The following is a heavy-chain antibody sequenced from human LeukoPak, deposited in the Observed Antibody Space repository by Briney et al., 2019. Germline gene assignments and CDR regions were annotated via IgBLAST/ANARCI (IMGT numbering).Heavy chain of an antibody. J-gene: IGHJ4*02. CDR1: GFTFSSYW. D-gene: IGHD2-15*01. CDR3: ARERRIRLGRGAYFDY. V-gene: IGHV3-7*01. CDR2: IKRDGSEK. Sequence: GGSLRLSCAASGFTFSSYWMSWVRQAPGKGLEWVANIKRDGSEKYYVDSVKGRFTISRDNAKNSLYLQMNSLRAEDTAVYYCARERRIRLGRGAYFDYWGQGTLVTVSS.